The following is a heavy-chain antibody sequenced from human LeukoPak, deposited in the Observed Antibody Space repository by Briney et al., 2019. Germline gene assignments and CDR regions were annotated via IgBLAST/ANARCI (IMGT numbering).Heavy chain of an antibody. CDR3: ARGSITMIVVVITTTPTDY. CDR2: INPNSGGT. V-gene: IGHV1-2*02. D-gene: IGHD3-22*01. CDR1: GYTFTRYY. Sequence: ASVKVSCKASGYTFTRYYMHWVRQAPGQGLEWMGWINPNSGGTNYAQKFQGRVTMTRDTSISTAYMELSRLRSDDTAVYYCARGSITMIVVVITTTPTDYWGQGTLVTVSS. J-gene: IGHJ4*02.